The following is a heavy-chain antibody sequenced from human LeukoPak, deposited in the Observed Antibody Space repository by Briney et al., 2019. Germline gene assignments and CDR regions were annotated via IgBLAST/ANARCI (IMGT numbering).Heavy chain of an antibody. D-gene: IGHD6-13*01. Sequence: GGSLRLSCAASGFTFSSYEMNWVRQAPGKGLEWVSYISSSGSTIYYADSVKGRFTISRDNAKNSLYLQMNSLRAEDTAVYYCARSGQQLVQCVDYWGQGTLVTVSS. V-gene: IGHV3-48*03. CDR1: GFTFSSYE. J-gene: IGHJ4*02. CDR2: ISSSGSTI. CDR3: ARSGQQLVQCVDY.